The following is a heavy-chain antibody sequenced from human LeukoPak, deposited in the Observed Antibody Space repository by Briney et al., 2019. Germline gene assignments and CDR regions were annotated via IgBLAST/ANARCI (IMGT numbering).Heavy chain of an antibody. CDR2: INPNSGNT. CDR3: AKKLGTPGP. Sequence: ASVKVSCKASGYTFTGYYMHWVRQAPGQGLEWMGWINPNSGNTGYAQKFQGRVTITRNTSISTAYMELSSLRGEDTAVYYCAKKLGTPGPWGQGTLVTVSS. J-gene: IGHJ5*02. CDR1: GYTFTGYY. D-gene: IGHD4-23*01. V-gene: IGHV1-8*03.